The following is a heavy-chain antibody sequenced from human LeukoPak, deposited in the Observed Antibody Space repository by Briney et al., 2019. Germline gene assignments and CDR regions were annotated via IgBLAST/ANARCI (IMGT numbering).Heavy chain of an antibody. J-gene: IGHJ4*02. CDR1: GDSVSNGNYY. D-gene: IGHD3-10*01. CDR3: ARSQNYYGSGDY. V-gene: IGHV4-61*03. CDR2: IYYTGKT. Sequence: SETLSLTCTASGDSVSNGNYYWSWLRQPPGTALEWIGYIYYTGKTYYNPSLEGRVTILVDTSRNHFSVKLSSVTAADTAVYYCARSQNYYGSGDYWSQGTLVTVSS.